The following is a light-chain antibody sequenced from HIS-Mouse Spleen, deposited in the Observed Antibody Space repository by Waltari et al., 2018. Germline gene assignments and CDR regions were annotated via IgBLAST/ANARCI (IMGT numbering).Light chain of an antibody. J-gene: IGLJ2*01. CDR2: EGS. Sequence: QSALTQPASVSGSPGQSITISCTGTSSDVGSYHIVSWYQQHPGKAPKLMIYEGSKRPSGVSNRFSGSKSGNTASLTISGLQAEDEADYYCCSYAGSSTYVVFGGGTKLTVL. CDR3: CSYAGSSTYVV. CDR1: SSDVGSYHI. V-gene: IGLV2-23*01.